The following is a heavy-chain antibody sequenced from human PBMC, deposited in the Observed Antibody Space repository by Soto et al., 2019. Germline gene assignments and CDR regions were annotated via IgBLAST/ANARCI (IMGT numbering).Heavy chain of an antibody. V-gene: IGHV4-39*01. Sequence: QLQLQESGPGLVKPSETLSLTCTVSGGSISSSNYYWGWIRQPPGKGLEWIGSIYYSGSTYYNPSFESRVTISVDTSKNQFSLKLSSVTAADTAVYYCARHPRALAPFDPWGQGTLVTVSS. D-gene: IGHD3-3*02. J-gene: IGHJ5*02. CDR2: IYYSGST. CDR1: GGSISSSNYY. CDR3: ARHPRALAPFDP.